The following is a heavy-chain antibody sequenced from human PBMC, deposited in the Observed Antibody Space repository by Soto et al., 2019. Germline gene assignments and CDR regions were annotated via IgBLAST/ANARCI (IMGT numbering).Heavy chain of an antibody. V-gene: IGHV1-58*01. CDR1: GFTFTSSA. D-gene: IGHD3-10*01. CDR3: AAPAGRFGEQVYYYYGMDV. Sequence: VASVKVSCKASGFTFTSSALQGVRQARGKRLKWIGWIVVGSGNTNYAQKFQERVTITRDMSTSTAYMELSSLRSEDTAVYYCAAPAGRFGEQVYYYYGMDVWGQGTTVTVSS. J-gene: IGHJ6*02. CDR2: IVVGSGNT.